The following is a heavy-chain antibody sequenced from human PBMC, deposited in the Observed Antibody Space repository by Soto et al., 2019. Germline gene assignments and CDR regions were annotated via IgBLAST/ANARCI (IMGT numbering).Heavy chain of an antibody. CDR2: INHSGST. CDR1: GGSFSGYY. Sequence: QVQLQQWGAGLLKPSETLSLTCAVYGGSFSGYYWSWIRQPPGKGLEWIGEINHSGSTNYNPSLKSRVTISVDTSKNQFSLKLSSVTAADTAVYYCARGLRQMGIAVADDYWGQGTLVTVSS. J-gene: IGHJ4*02. CDR3: ARGLRQMGIAVADDY. V-gene: IGHV4-34*01. D-gene: IGHD6-19*01.